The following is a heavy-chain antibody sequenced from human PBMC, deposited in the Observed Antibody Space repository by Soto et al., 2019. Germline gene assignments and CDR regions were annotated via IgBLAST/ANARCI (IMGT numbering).Heavy chain of an antibody. V-gene: IGHV3-30-3*01. CDR1: GFTFSSYA. Sequence: QVQLVESGGGVVQPGRSLRLSCAASGFTFSSYAMHWVRQAPGKGLEWVAVISYDGSNKYYADSVKGRFTISRDNSKNTLYLQMNSLRAEDTAVYYCASDRGSYGHFDYWGQGTLVTVSS. J-gene: IGHJ4*02. D-gene: IGHD5-18*01. CDR2: ISYDGSNK. CDR3: ASDRGSYGHFDY.